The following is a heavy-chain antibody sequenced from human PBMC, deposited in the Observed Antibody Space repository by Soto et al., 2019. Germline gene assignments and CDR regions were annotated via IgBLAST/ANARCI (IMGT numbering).Heavy chain of an antibody. J-gene: IGHJ6*02. CDR1: GGSISSSSYY. V-gene: IGHV4-39*01. CDR2: IYYSGST. Sequence: SETLSLTCTVSGGSISSSSYYWGWIRQPPGKGLEWIGSIYYSGSTYYNPSLKSRVTISVDTSKNQFSLKLSSVTAADTAVYYCARLKYYYDSSGYYYYYYGMDVWGQGTTVTVS. D-gene: IGHD3-22*01. CDR3: ARLKYYYDSSGYYYYYYGMDV.